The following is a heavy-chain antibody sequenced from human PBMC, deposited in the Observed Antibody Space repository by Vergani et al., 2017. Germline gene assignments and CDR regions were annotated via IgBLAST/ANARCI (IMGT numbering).Heavy chain of an antibody. CDR3: AREEPISSGCAFDL. D-gene: IGHD6-19*01. CDR2: INPNSGGT. Sequence: VQLVQSGAEVKKPGASVKVSCKASGYSFTGYYMYWVRQAPGQGLEWMGWINPNSGGTNYAQKFQGRVTMTRDTSISTAYMELSSLRSEDTAVYYCAREEPISSGCAFDLWGRGTLVTVSS. CDR1: GYSFTGYY. V-gene: IGHV1-2*02. J-gene: IGHJ2*01.